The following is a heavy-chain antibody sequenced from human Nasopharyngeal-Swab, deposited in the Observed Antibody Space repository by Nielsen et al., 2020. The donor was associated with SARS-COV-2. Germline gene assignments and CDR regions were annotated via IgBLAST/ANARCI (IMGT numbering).Heavy chain of an antibody. J-gene: IGHJ6*02. V-gene: IGHV3-23*01. D-gene: IGHD5-12*01. CDR1: GFTFRSYA. Sequence: GGSLRLSCAASGFTFRSYAISWVRQAPGKGLEWVSVISGSDHTTYYADSVKGQFTISRDNSKNTVNLQMNSLRVEDTAIYYCAKDRDSGDDSDDYYHYYGMDVWGQGTTVTVFS. CDR2: ISGSDHTT. CDR3: AKDRDSGDDSDDYYHYYGMDV.